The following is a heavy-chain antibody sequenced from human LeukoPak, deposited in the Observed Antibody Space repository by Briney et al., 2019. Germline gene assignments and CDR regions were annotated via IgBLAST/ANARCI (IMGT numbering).Heavy chain of an antibody. V-gene: IGHV1-69*13. CDR3: ARGVPGDYYYDTDPYFDY. CDR1: GGTFSSYA. J-gene: IGHJ4*02. D-gene: IGHD3-22*01. Sequence: ASVKVSCKASGGTFSSYAISWVRQAPGQGLEWMGGIIPIFGTANYAQKFQGRVTITADESTSTAYMELSSLRSEDTAVYYCARGVPGDYYYDTDPYFDYWGQGTLVTVSS. CDR2: IIPIFGTA.